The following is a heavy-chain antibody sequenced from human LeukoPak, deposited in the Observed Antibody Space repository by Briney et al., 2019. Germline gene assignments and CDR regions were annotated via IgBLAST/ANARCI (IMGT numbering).Heavy chain of an antibody. CDR1: VGSLSGYH. CDR3: ARALLNVFGVVWKENYYYYMDV. Sequence: PSETLSLTCAVYVGSLSGYHWSWIRQPPGKGLEWIGKINHSGSTNYNPSLKSRVTISVDASKNQFSLKLRSVTAADTAVYYCARALLNVFGVVWKENYYYYMDVWGKGTTVTVSS. CDR2: INHSGST. J-gene: IGHJ6*03. V-gene: IGHV4-34*01. D-gene: IGHD3-3*01.